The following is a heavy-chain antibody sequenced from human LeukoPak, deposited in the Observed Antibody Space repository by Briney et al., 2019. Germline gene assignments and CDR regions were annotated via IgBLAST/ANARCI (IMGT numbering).Heavy chain of an antibody. CDR1: GYTFTGYY. CDR3: ARDYFEYYYYYYMDV. D-gene: IGHD2/OR15-2a*01. CDR2: INPNSGGT. V-gene: IGHV1-2*02. J-gene: IGHJ6*03. Sequence: GASVKVSCKASGYTFTGYYMHWVRQAPGQGLEWMGWINPNSGGTNYAQKFQGRVTMTRDTSISTAYMELSRLRSDDTAVYYCARDYFEYYYYYYMDVWGKGTTVTVSS.